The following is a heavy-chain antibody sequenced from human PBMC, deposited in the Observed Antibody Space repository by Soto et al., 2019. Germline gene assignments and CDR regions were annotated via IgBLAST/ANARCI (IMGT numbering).Heavy chain of an antibody. CDR1: GFTFSDYY. CDR3: ARGLEGYCSSTTCASRYYYGMDG. Sequence: QVQLVESGGGLVKPGGSLRLSCAASGFTFSDYYMSWIRQAPGKGLEWVSYISSSGSTIYYADSVKARFTISRDNAKHAMDLQMNCLRAEYSAVYSCARGLEGYCSSTTCASRYYYGMDGWGQGTTVTVSS. D-gene: IGHD2-2*01. J-gene: IGHJ6*02. CDR2: ISSSGSTI. V-gene: IGHV3-11*01.